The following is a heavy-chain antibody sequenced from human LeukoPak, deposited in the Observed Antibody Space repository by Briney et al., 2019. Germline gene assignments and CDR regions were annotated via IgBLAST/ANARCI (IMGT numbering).Heavy chain of an antibody. CDR3: ARGTCSDTSCYAAFDL. CDR2: IYPGDSDT. CDR1: GYSFTTAW. J-gene: IGHJ3*01. V-gene: IGHV5-51*01. D-gene: IGHD2-2*01. Sequence: GESLKISCKGSGYSFTTAWIGWVRQMPGKGLEWMGVIYPGDSDTRYSPSFQGQVTISAGKSISTAYLQWSSLKASDTAMFYCARGTCSDTSCYAAFDLWGQGTLVTVSS.